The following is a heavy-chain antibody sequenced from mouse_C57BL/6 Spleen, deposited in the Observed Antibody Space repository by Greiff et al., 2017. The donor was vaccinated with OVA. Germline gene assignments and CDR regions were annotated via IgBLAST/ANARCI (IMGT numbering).Heavy chain of an antibody. V-gene: IGHV3-6*01. D-gene: IGHD1-1*01. Sequence: EVKVEESGPGLVKPSQSLSLTCSVTGYSITSGYYWNWIRQFPGNKLEWMGYISYDGSNNYNPSLKNRISITRDTSKNQFFLKLNSVTTEDTATYYCAREKGDYSYAMDYWGQGTSVTVSS. CDR1: GYSITSGYY. CDR2: ISYDGSN. CDR3: AREKGDYSYAMDY. J-gene: IGHJ4*01.